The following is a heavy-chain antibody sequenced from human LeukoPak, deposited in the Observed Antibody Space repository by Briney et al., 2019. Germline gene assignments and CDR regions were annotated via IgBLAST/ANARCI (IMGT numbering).Heavy chain of an antibody. CDR2: ISSCSSYI. CDR3: ARDYYHSSGS. CDR1: GFTFSSYS. J-gene: IGHJ4*02. D-gene: IGHD3-22*01. Sequence: SLRLSCAASGFTFSSYSMKWVRQAPGKGLELVSSISSCSSYIYFAASVTGQFTISRDNANNSLYLQMNSLRAEDTAVYYCARDYYHSSGSWRQGTLVTVSS. V-gene: IGHV3-21*01.